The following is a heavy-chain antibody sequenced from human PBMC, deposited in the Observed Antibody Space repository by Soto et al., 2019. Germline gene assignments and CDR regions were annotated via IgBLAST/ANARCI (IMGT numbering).Heavy chain of an antibody. V-gene: IGHV3-23*01. J-gene: IGHJ4*02. CDR1: GFTFRSYA. D-gene: IGHD6-19*01. Sequence: QLLEAGGGLVQPGGSLRLSCVASGFTFRSYAMAWVRQAPGKGLDWVSAFGGSGDDTHYADSVRGRFTMSRDNSKNTLFLQMICLRTEDTGMYYCARRSSGQQFGYWGRGTLVTVSS. CDR2: FGGSGDDT. CDR3: ARRSSGQQFGY.